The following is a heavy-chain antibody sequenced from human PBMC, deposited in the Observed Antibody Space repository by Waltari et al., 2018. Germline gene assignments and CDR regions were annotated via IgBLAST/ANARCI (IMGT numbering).Heavy chain of an antibody. Sequence: QVQLQESGPGLVKPSETLSLTCTVSGGSISSYYWSWIRQPPGKGLEWIGYIYYSGSTNYNPSRKSRVTISVDTSKNQFSLKLSSVTAADTAVYYCARSVQYYYDSSGYGNLDYWGQGTLVTVSS. D-gene: IGHD3-22*01. V-gene: IGHV4-59*01. J-gene: IGHJ4*02. CDR3: ARSVQYYYDSSGYGNLDY. CDR1: GGSISSYY. CDR2: IYYSGST.